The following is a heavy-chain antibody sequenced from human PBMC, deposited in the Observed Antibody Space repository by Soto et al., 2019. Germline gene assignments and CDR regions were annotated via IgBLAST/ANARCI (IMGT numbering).Heavy chain of an antibody. J-gene: IGHJ4*02. CDR1: GGSISSSSYY. D-gene: IGHD4-4*01. CDR2: IYYSGST. Sequence: SETLSLTCTVSGGSISSSSYYWGWIRQPPGKGLEWIGSIYYSGSTYYNPSLKSRVTISVDTSKNQFSLKLSSVTAADTAVYYCARQGGRLQDFNYWGQGTLVT. CDR3: ARQGGRLQDFNY. V-gene: IGHV4-39*01.